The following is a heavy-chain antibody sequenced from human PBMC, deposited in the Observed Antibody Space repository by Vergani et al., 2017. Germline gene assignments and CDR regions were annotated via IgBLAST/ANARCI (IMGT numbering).Heavy chain of an antibody. CDR3: ARDWGVGYSEIV. CDR2: IYTTGST. D-gene: IGHD5-12*01. V-gene: IGHV4-61*02. J-gene: IGHJ4*02. CDR1: GDSITSSTYY. Sequence: QVQLQESGPGLVKPSQTLSLICSVSGDSITSSTYYWSWTRQPAGKGLEYIGRIYTTGSTNYNPSLKSRVTISVDTSKNQFSLNLSSVTAADTAMYYCARDWGVGYSEIVWGQGTLVTVSS.